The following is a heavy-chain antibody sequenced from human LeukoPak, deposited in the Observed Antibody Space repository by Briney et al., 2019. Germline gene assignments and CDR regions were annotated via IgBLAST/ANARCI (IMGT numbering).Heavy chain of an antibody. J-gene: IGHJ4*02. CDR2: MYHDGDN. D-gene: IGHD3-10*01. V-gene: IGHV4-30-2*01. CDR3: ARGGVAPSGGPFFDY. Sequence: PSETLSHTCAVSRGSISSGGYSWSWIRQPPGKGLEWLGYMYHDGDNYYNPSLKGRVTISVDRSKNQFSLKVSSVTAADTAVYYCARGGVAPSGGPFFDYWGQGTLVTVSS. CDR1: RGSISSGGYS.